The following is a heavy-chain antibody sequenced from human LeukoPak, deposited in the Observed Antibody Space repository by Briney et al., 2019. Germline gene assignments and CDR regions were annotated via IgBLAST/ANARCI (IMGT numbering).Heavy chain of an antibody. CDR2: MNPNSGNT. V-gene: IGHV1-8*01. Sequence: ASVKVSCKASGYTFTSYDINGVRQATGQGLEGMGWMNPNSGNTGYAQKFQGRVTMTRNTSISTAYMELRSVRSEDTAVYYCARGLEMATIRYGMDVWGKGPTVTVSS. CDR3: ARGLEMATIRYGMDV. CDR1: GYTFTSYD. J-gene: IGHJ6*04. D-gene: IGHD5-24*01.